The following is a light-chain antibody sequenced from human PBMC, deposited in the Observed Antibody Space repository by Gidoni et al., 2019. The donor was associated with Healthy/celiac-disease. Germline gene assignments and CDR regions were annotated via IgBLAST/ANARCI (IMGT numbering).Light chain of an antibody. Sequence: ELALTQSPGTLSLSPGERATLSCRASQSVSSSYLAWYQQKPGQAPRLLIYGASSRATGIPDRFSGSGSGTDFTLTISRLEPEDFAVYYCQQYGSSPLWTFGQGTKVEIK. CDR3: QQYGSSPLWT. J-gene: IGKJ1*01. CDR1: QSVSSSY. CDR2: GAS. V-gene: IGKV3-20*01.